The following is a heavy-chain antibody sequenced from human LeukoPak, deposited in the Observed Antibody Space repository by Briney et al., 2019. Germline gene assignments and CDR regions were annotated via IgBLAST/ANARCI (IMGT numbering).Heavy chain of an antibody. CDR3: ARDRRGGSWFDY. CDR2: IYYSGST. J-gene: IGHJ4*02. V-gene: IGHV4-31*03. Sequence: SETLSLTCTVSGGSINSGGYCWSWIRQHPGKGLEWIGYIYYSGSTYYNPSLKSRVTISVDRSKNQFSLKLSSVTAADTAVYYCARDRRGGSWFDYWGQGTLVTVSS. CDR1: GGSINSGGYC. D-gene: IGHD6-13*01.